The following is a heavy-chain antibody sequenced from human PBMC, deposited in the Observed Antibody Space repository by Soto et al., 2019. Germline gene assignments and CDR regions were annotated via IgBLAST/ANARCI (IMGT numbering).Heavy chain of an antibody. CDR3: ARHIADEHDAFDL. J-gene: IGHJ3*01. D-gene: IGHD2-21*01. Sequence: QVQLQESGPGLVKPSGTLSLTCAVSSGSISSSNWWRWVRQPPGKGLEWIGESYDSGCTNYNPSLNSRVTISVDKSKNQFSLKLSSVTAADTAVYYCARHIADEHDAFDLWGQGTMVTVSS. CDR2: SYDSGCT. CDR1: SGSISSSNW. V-gene: IGHV4-4*02.